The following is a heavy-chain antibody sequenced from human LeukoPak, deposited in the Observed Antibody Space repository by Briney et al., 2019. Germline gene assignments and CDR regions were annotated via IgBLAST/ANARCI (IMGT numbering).Heavy chain of an antibody. J-gene: IGHJ5*02. D-gene: IGHD3-3*01. V-gene: IGHV1-18*01. CDR1: GYTFTSYG. CDR3: ARDFDDFWSGYRINWFDP. CDR2: ISAYNGNT. Sequence: ASVKVSCKASGYTFTSYGISWVRQAPGQGLEWMGWISAYNGNTNYAQKLQGRVTMTTDTSTSTAYMELRSLRSDDTAVYYCARDFDDFWSGYRINWFDPWAREPWSPSPQ.